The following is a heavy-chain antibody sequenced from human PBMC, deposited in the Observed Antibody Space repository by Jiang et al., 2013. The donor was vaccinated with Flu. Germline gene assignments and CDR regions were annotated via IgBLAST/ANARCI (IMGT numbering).Heavy chain of an antibody. Sequence: SFYWSWIRQPQGRDSEWIGYIYHSGSTNYNPSLKSRVTISIDTSKNQFSLKLTSVTAADTAVYYCARGIPGSRKSPYYYYGLEVWGQGTTVTVSS. CDR1: SFY. CDR3: ARGIPGSRKSPYYYYGLEV. V-gene: IGHV4-59*01. D-gene: IGHD1-14*01. CDR2: IYHSGST. J-gene: IGHJ6*02.